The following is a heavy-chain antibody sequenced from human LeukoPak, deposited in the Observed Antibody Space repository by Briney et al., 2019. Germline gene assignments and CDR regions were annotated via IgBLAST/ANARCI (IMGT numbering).Heavy chain of an antibody. CDR3: ARVGYSSSSNYYYYYMDV. D-gene: IGHD6-6*01. J-gene: IGHJ6*03. V-gene: IGHV3-48*04. CDR2: ISTSGTSI. Sequence: GGSLRLSCAVSGFALSSYNMNWVRQAPGKGLEWISYISTSGTSIFYADSVKGRFTISRDNAKNSLYLQMDSLRAEDTAVYYCARVGYSSSSNYYYYYMDVWGKGTTVTVSS. CDR1: GFALSSYN.